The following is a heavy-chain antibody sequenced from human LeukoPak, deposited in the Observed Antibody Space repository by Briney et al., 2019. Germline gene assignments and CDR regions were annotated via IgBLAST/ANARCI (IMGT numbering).Heavy chain of an antibody. Sequence: SETLSLTCAVSGYSISSGYYWGWIRQPPGKGLEWIGSIYHSGSTYYNPSLKSRVTISVDTSKNQFSLKLSSVTAADTAVYYFARRDGPIDAFDIWGQGTTVTVSS. CDR1: GYSISSGYY. V-gene: IGHV4-38-2*01. J-gene: IGHJ3*02. CDR3: ARRDGPIDAFDI. CDR2: IYHSGST. D-gene: IGHD5-24*01.